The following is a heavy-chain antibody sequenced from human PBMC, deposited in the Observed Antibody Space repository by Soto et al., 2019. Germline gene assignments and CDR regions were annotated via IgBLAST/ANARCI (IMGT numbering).Heavy chain of an antibody. CDR2: IIPIFGTA. CDR1: GGTFSSYA. V-gene: IGHV1-69*13. D-gene: IGHD2-8*01. J-gene: IGHJ5*02. Sequence: SVKVSCKASGGTFSSYAISWVRQAPGQGLEWMGGIIPIFGTANYAQKFQGRVTITADESTSTAYMELSSLRSEDTAVYYCATSMVYAENWFDPWGQGTLVTVSS. CDR3: ATSMVYAENWFDP.